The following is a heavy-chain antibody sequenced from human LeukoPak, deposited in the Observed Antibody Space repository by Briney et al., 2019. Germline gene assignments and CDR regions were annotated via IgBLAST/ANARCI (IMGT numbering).Heavy chain of an antibody. CDR1: GGSMSNYY. CDR2: IYYTGTT. J-gene: IGHJ6*03. CDR3: ARGYYIDV. V-gene: IGHV4-59*01. Sequence: SETLSLTCTVSGGSMSNYYWSWIRQPPGKALEWIGYIYYTGTTKYNPSLKSRATISLDTSKNQFSLKLTSVTAADTALFFCARGYYIDVWGQGTTVTVSS.